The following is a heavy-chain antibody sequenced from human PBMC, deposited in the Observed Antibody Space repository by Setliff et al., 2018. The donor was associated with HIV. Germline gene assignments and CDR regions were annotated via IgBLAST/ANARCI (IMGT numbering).Heavy chain of an antibody. Sequence: ASVKVSCKASGYTFTSYYMHWVRQAPGQGLEWMGIINPSGGSTSYAQKFQGRVTMTRDTSTSTVYMELSSLRSEDTAVYYCAGAGYDYGDLSGMDVWGQGTTVTVSS. D-gene: IGHD4-17*01. V-gene: IGHV1-46*01. CDR3: AGAGYDYGDLSGMDV. CDR1: GYTFTSYY. CDR2: INPSGGST. J-gene: IGHJ6*02.